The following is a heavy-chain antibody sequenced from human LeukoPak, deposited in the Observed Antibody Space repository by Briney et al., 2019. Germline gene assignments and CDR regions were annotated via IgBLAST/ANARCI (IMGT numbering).Heavy chain of an antibody. CDR3: ARGYCSGGSCYPRSNYYYMDV. D-gene: IGHD2-15*01. Sequence: SETLSLTCTVSGGSISSSSYYWGWIRQPPGKGLEWIGSIYYSGSTYYNPSLKSRVTISVDTSKNQFSLKLSSVTAADTAVYYCARGYCSGGSCYPRSNYYYMDVWGKGTTVTISS. J-gene: IGHJ6*03. V-gene: IGHV4-39*07. CDR1: GGSISSSSYY. CDR2: IYYSGST.